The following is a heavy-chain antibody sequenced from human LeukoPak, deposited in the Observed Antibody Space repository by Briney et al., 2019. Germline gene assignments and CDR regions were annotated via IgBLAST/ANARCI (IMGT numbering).Heavy chain of an antibody. J-gene: IGHJ4*02. CDR2: MNPNSGNT. CDR1: GYTFTSYD. D-gene: IGHD5-24*01. Sequence: GASVKVSCKASGYTFTSYDINWVRQATGQGLEWMGWMNPNSGNTGYAQKFQGRVTMTRNTSMSTAYMELSSLRSEDTAVYYCARGPGRDGYKLGSYWGQGTLVTVSS. CDR3: ARGPGRDGYKLGSY. V-gene: IGHV1-8*01.